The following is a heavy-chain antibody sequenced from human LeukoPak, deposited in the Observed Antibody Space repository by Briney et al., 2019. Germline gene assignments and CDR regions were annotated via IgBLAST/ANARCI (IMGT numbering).Heavy chain of an antibody. J-gene: IGHJ4*02. D-gene: IGHD6-13*01. CDR1: GGSISSHY. Sequence: SETLSLTCTASGGSISSHYWSWIRQPPGKGLEWIGYIYYSGSTNYNPSLKSRVTISVDTSKNQFSLKLSSVTAADTAVYYCARVHSSSWSRPFDYWGQGTLVTVSS. CDR2: IYYSGST. V-gene: IGHV4-59*11. CDR3: ARVHSSSWSRPFDY.